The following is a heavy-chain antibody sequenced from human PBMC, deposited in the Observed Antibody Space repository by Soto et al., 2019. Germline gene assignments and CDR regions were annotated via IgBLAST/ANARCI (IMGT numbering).Heavy chain of an antibody. CDR1: GFTFSSYA. CDR3: ARCGRQWLAHDAFDI. J-gene: IGHJ3*02. CDR2: ISYDGSNK. V-gene: IGHV3-30-3*01. Sequence: QVQLVESGGGVVQPGRSLRLSCAASGFTFSSYAMHWVRQAPGKGLEWVAVISYDGSNKYYAYSVKGRFTISRDNSKNALYLQMNSLRAEDTAVYYCARCGRQWLAHDAFDIWGQGPMVTVSS. D-gene: IGHD6-19*01.